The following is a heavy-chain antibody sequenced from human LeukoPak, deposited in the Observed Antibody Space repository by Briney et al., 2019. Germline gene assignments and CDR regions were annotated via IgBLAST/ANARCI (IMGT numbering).Heavy chain of an antibody. CDR3: VRDLT. J-gene: IGHJ5*02. Sequence: GGSLRLSCAASGFTFSTNHMTWVRQAPGKGPEWVSVIYSDGNTYYADSVKARFTISRDNSNNTLYLQMNSLRAEDTAVYYCVRDLTWGQGTLVTVSS. CDR1: GFTFSTNH. CDR2: IYSDGNT. V-gene: IGHV3-53*01.